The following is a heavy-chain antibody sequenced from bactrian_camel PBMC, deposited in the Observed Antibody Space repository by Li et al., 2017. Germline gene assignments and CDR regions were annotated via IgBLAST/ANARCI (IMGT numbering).Heavy chain of an antibody. J-gene: IGHJ4*01. Sequence: HVQLVESGGGSVKSGRSLRLSCAASGLGAYTDYCMGWFRQAPGKERKMVSCINWNSTSAYVTDSALGRFIISRDNSKNTLSLQMNDLKPEDTARYYCGRGFSRGLGPNCQYNFSGRETQVTVSPFSGRGTQVTVS. CDR2: INWNSTSA. D-gene: IGHD3*01. V-gene: IGHV3S60*01. CDR1: GLGAYTDYC.